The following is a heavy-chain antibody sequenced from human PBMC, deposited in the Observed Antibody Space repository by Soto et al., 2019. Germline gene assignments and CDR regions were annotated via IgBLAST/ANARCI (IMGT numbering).Heavy chain of an antibody. CDR1: GGTFSSYA. Sequence: QVQLVQSGAEVKKPGSSVKVSCKASGGTFSSYAISWVRQAPGQGLEWMGGIIPIFGTANYAQKVQGRFTITADESTSTAYMELSSLRSEDTAVYYFARDHFPNDIVVVVASTGYGMDVWGQGTTVTDSS. J-gene: IGHJ6*02. CDR3: ARDHFPNDIVVVVASTGYGMDV. V-gene: IGHV1-69*01. D-gene: IGHD2-15*01. CDR2: IIPIFGTA.